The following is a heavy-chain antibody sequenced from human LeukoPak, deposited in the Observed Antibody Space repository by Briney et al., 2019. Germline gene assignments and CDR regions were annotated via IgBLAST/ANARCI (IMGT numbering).Heavy chain of an antibody. CDR2: IYGGGST. CDR3: ASWPGGWYGEDS. Sequence: PGGSLRLSCEASGFTVRNNFMSWVRQAPGKGLEWVSVIYGGGSTYYADSVKGRFTISRDTSKNTLYLQMNSLRAEDTAVYYCASWPGGWYGEDSWGQGTLVTVSS. D-gene: IGHD6-19*01. J-gene: IGHJ4*02. CDR1: GFTVRNNF. V-gene: IGHV3-53*01.